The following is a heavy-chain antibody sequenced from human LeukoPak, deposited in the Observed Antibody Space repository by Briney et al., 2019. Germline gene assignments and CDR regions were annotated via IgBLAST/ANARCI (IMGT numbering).Heavy chain of an antibody. Sequence: ASVKVSCKASGGTFNTNGITWVRQAPGEGLEWMGGIIPALRTANFAPKFQGRVTMTTDESTTTVYMELTSLRSEDMAMYFCARERLPRGGDYWYFDIWGRGTLVTVSS. CDR1: GGTFNTNG. V-gene: IGHV1-69*05. CDR2: IIPALRTA. D-gene: IGHD3-10*01. J-gene: IGHJ2*01. CDR3: ARERLPRGGDYWYFDI.